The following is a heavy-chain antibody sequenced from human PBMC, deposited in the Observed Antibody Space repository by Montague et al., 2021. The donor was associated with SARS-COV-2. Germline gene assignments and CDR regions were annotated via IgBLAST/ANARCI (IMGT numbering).Heavy chain of an antibody. CDR2: INHSGST. V-gene: IGHV4-34*01. Sequence: SETLSLTCAVYGGSFSGYYWSWIRQPPGKGLEWIGEINHSGSTNYNPSLKSRVTISVDTSKNQFSLKLSSVTAADTAVYYCARIRCITIFGVVINPYYYGKDVWGQGTKVTGSS. CDR1: GGSFSGYY. CDR3: ARIRCITIFGVVINPYYYGKDV. J-gene: IGHJ6*02. D-gene: IGHD3-3*01.